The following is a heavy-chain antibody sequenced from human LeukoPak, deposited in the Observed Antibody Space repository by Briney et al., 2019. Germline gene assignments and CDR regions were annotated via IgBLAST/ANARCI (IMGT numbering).Heavy chain of an antibody. J-gene: IGHJ4*02. CDR1: GYTFTGYY. CDR2: INPNSGGT. Sequence: GASVKVSCKASGYTFTGYYMHWVRQAPGQGLEWMGWINPNSGGTNYAQKFQGRVTMTRDTSISTAYMELSRLRSDDTAVYYCARDGSIAAAGTSYWGQGTLVTVSS. V-gene: IGHV1-2*02. D-gene: IGHD6-13*01. CDR3: ARDGSIAAAGTSY.